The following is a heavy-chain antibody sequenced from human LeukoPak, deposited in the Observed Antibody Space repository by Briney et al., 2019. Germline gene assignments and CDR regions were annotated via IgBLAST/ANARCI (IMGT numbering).Heavy chain of an antibody. CDR2: IYHSGST. CDR3: ARILEGYYYDSRRAFDI. D-gene: IGHD3-22*01. Sequence: SETLSLTCTVSGYSISSGYYWGWIRQPPGKGLEWIGSIYHSGSTYYNPSLKSRVTISVDTSKNQFSLKLSSVTAADTAVYYCARILEGYYYDSRRAFDIWGQGTMVTVSS. CDR1: GYSISSGYY. V-gene: IGHV4-38-2*02. J-gene: IGHJ3*02.